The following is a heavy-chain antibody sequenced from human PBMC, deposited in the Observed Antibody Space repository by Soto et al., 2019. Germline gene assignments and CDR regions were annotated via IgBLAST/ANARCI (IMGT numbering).Heavy chain of an antibody. J-gene: IGHJ4*02. CDR2: ISAHNGNT. CDR3: ARGRYGEY. D-gene: IGHD3-10*01. CDR1: GYTFTSYG. Sequence: QVHLLQSGAEVKKPGASVKVSCKASGYTFTSYGITWVRQAPGQGLEWMGWISAHNGNTDYAQKLQGRVIVTRDTSTSTAYMELRSLRSDDTAVYYCARGRYGEYWGQGALVTVSS. V-gene: IGHV1-18*01.